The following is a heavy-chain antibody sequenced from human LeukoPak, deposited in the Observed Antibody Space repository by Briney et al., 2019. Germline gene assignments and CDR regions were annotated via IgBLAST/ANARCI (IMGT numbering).Heavy chain of an antibody. D-gene: IGHD6-6*01. CDR2: ISSSSSYI. V-gene: IGHV3-21*04. J-gene: IGHJ4*02. CDR1: GFTFSSYS. CDR3: AKEGRLAARPLDY. Sequence: GGSLRLSCAASGFTFSSYSMNWVRQAPGKGLEWVSSISSSSSYIYYADSVKGRFTISRDNAKNSLYLQMNSLRAEDTALYYCAKEGRLAARPLDYWGQGTLVTVSS.